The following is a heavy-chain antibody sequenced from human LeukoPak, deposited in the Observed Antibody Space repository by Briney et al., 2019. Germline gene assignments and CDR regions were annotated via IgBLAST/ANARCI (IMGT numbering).Heavy chain of an antibody. CDR2: IYYSGST. CDR3: ARHMAVAGWPGYYYGMDV. CDR1: GGSISSYY. V-gene: IGHV4-59*08. Sequence: SETLSLTCTVSGGSISSYYWSWIRQPPGKGLEWIGYIYYSGSTNYNPSLKSRVTISVDTSKNQFSLKLSSVTAADTAVYYCARHMAVAGWPGYYYGMDVWGQGTTATVSS. J-gene: IGHJ6*02. D-gene: IGHD6-19*01.